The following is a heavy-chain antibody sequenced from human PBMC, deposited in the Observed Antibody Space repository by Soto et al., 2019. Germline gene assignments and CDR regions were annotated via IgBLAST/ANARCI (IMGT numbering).Heavy chain of an antibody. CDR3: TKVSSGWFDP. CDR1: GGSISSSSYY. D-gene: IGHD2-8*01. V-gene: IGHV4-39*01. J-gene: IGHJ5*02. Sequence: TSETLSLTCTVSGGSISSSSYYWGWIRQPPGKGLEWIGSAYYSGSTYYNPSLKSRVTISVDTSGNQFSLRLNSVTAADTAVYYCTKVSSGWFDPWGQGTLVTVSS. CDR2: AYYSGST.